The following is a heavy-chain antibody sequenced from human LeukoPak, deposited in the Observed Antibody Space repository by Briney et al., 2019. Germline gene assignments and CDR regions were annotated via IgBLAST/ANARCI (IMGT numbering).Heavy chain of an antibody. D-gene: IGHD2-2*01. CDR1: GYTFTSYD. V-gene: IGHV1-8*01. J-gene: IGHJ5*02. CDR2: MNPNSGNT. CDR3: ARRYCSSTSCYINWFDP. Sequence: ASVKVSCKASGYTFTSYDINWVRQATGQGLEWMGWMNPNSGNTGYAQKFQGRVTITRNTSISTAYMELSSLRSEDTAVYYCARRYCSSTSCYINWFDPWGQGTLVTVSS.